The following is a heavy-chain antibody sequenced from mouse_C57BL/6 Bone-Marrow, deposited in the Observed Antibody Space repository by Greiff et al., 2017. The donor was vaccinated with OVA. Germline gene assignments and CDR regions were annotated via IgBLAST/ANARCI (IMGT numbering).Heavy chain of an antibody. CDR2: IYPRSGNT. CDR1: GYTFTSYW. D-gene: IGHD4-1*01. V-gene: IGHV1-81*01. CDR3: ARANWDYWYFDV. J-gene: IGHJ1*03. Sequence: QVQLQQPGAELVMPGASVKLSCKASGYTFTSYWMHWVKQRTGQGLEWIGEIYPRSGNTYYNEKFKGKATLTADKSSSTAYMELRSLTSEDSAVYFCARANWDYWYFDVWGTGTTVTVSS.